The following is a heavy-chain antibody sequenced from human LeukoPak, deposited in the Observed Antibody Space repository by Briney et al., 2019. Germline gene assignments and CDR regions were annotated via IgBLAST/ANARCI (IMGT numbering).Heavy chain of an antibody. Sequence: PSQTLSLTCTVSGGSISSGSYYWSWIRQPAGKGLEWIGRIYTSGSTNYNPSLKSRVTISVDTSKNQFSLKLSSVTAADTAVYYCAREGYSYGFGVYYYYYMDVWGKGTTVTVSS. CDR3: AREGYSYGFGVYYYYYMDV. CDR2: IYTSGST. J-gene: IGHJ6*03. D-gene: IGHD5-18*01. CDR1: GGSISSGSYY. V-gene: IGHV4-61*02.